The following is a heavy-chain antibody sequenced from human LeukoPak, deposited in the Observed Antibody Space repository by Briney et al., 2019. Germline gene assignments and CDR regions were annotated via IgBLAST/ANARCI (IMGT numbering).Heavy chain of an antibody. Sequence: SETLSLTCTVSGGSISSYYWSWIRQPAGKGLEWIGRIYTSGSTNYNPSLKSRVTMSVDTSKNQFSLKLNSVTAADTAVYYCARDSGSYGRDYYFDYWGRGTLVTVSS. CDR1: GGSISSYY. CDR2: IYTSGST. CDR3: ARDSGSYGRDYYFDY. V-gene: IGHV4-4*07. D-gene: IGHD1-26*01. J-gene: IGHJ4*02.